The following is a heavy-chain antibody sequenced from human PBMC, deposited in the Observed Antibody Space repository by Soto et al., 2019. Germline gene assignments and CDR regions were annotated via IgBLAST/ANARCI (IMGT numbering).Heavy chain of an antibody. J-gene: IGHJ5*02. CDR1: GFTFSDHY. D-gene: IGHD3-10*01. CDR2: TRNKPNSYTT. V-gene: IGHV3-72*01. Sequence: GGSLRLSCAASGFTFSDHYMDWVRQAPGKGLEWAGRTRNKPNSYTTEYAASVRGRFTISSDDSKNSLYLQMNSLKTEDTAVYYCAMEGSGPGWTWGQGTLVTVS. CDR3: AMEGSGPGWT.